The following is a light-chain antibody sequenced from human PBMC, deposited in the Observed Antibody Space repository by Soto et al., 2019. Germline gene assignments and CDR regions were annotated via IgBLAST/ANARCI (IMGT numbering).Light chain of an antibody. J-gene: IGLJ1*01. CDR2: EVS. V-gene: IGLV2-14*01. CDR1: SSDAGGYNY. Sequence: QSVLTQPASVSGSPGQSITISCTGTSSDAGGYNYVSWYQQHPGKAPKLMIYEVSNRPSGVSNRFSGSKSGNTASLTISGLQAEDEADYYCSSYTSSSTRPFGTGTKV. CDR3: SSYTSSSTRP.